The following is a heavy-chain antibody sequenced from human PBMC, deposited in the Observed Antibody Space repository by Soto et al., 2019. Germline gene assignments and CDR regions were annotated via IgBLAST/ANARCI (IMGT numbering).Heavy chain of an antibody. Sequence: QVQLVESGGGGVQPGRSLRVSCAASGFTFSSYGMHWVRQAPGKGLEWVVVISYDGSNKNYADSVKGRFTISRDNSKNTLYLQMNSLRAEDPAVYYCAKGRGYSFLPIDMDVWGQGTTVTVSS. CDR1: GFTFSSYG. J-gene: IGHJ6*02. V-gene: IGHV3-30*18. CDR3: AKGRGYSFLPIDMDV. D-gene: IGHD5-18*01. CDR2: ISYDGSNK.